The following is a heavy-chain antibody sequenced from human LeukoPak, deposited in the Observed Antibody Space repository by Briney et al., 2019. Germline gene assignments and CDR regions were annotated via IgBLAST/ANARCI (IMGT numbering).Heavy chain of an antibody. V-gene: IGHV3-30*02. Sequence: GGSLRLSCAASGFTFSSYGMHWVRQAPGKGLEWVAYIQYDGSNEQYADSVKGRFSISRDSSKNMLYLQMNSLRAEDTAVYYCARDGLNTMIRGKIHYNYMDVWGKGTTVSISS. D-gene: IGHD3-10*01. J-gene: IGHJ6*03. CDR2: IQYDGSNE. CDR1: GFTFSSYG. CDR3: ARDGLNTMIRGKIHYNYMDV.